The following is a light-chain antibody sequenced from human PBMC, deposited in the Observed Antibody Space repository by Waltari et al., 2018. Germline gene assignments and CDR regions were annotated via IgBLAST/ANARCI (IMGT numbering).Light chain of an antibody. V-gene: IGKV1-5*03. CDR3: QQYKDLPRT. CDR2: KTS. CDR1: QSVDKW. J-gene: IGKJ1*01. Sequence: DIQMTQSPSTLSASVGDTVTITCRASQSVDKWLAWHQQKPGKAPKLLIYKTSSLESWVPSRFSGSGSETEFTLTISSLQPEDIATYYCQQYKDLPRTFGQGTKVEVK.